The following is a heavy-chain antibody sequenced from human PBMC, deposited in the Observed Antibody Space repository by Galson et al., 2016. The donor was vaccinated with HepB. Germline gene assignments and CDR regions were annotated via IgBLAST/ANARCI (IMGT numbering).Heavy chain of an antibody. J-gene: IGHJ4*02. D-gene: IGHD4-17*01. V-gene: IGHV3-30*03. Sequence: SLRLSCAASGFTFSSYAIHWVRQAPGKGLEWVAGISKAGGNIYYVDAVKGRFTISRDDSKNTLYLQMNSLRAEDTAVYYCAREGSYGDYSFDYWGQGALVTVSS. CDR3: AREGSYGDYSFDY. CDR1: GFTFSSYA. CDR2: ISKAGGNI.